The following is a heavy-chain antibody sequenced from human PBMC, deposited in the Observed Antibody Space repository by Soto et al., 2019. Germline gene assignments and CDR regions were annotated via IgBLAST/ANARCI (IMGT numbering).Heavy chain of an antibody. D-gene: IGHD5-12*01. V-gene: IGHV5-51*01. J-gene: IGHJ6*02. CDR2: IYPTDSDT. CDR3: ARSGHSSHGMDV. CDR1: GYIFTTYW. Sequence: PGESLKISCQGSGYIFTTYWIGWVRQMPGKGLEWMGIIYPTDSDTRYSPSFQGQVTISADKSITTAYLQWSSLRASDTAVYYCARSGHSSHGMDVWGQGTTVTVSS.